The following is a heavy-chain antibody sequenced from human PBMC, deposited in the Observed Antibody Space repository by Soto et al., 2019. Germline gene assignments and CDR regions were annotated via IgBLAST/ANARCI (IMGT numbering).Heavy chain of an antibody. CDR3: ARDDVRYCSSTSCYYPLI. V-gene: IGHV3-30*03. D-gene: IGHD2-2*01. CDR2: ISYDGSNK. CDR1: GFTFSSYG. J-gene: IGHJ4*02. Sequence: QPGGSLRLSCAASGFTFSSYGSHWVRQAPGKGLEWVAVISYDGSNKYYADSVKGRFTISRDNSKNTLYLQMNSLRAEDTAVYYCARDDVRYCSSTSCYYPLIWGQGTLVTVSS.